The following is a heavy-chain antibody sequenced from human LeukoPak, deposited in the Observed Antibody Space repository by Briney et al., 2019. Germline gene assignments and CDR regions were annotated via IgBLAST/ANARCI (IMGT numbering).Heavy chain of an antibody. CDR3: AKDLKFNYVWEAGF. CDR2: ISGSGAIT. J-gene: IGHJ4*02. V-gene: IGHV3-23*01. D-gene: IGHD3-16*01. CDR1: GFNFNNYA. Sequence: GSLRLSCAASGFNFNNYAMSWVRQAPGKGLECVSAISGSGAITYYADSVKGRFTISRDNSKNTLYLQMNSLRAEDTAVYYCAKDLKFNYVWEAGFWGQGTLVTVSS.